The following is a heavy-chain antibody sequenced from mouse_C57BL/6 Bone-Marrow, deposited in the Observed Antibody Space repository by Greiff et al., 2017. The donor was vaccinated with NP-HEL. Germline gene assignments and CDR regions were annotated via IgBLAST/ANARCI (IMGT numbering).Heavy chain of an antibody. CDR1: GFTFSSYA. CDR2: ISDGGSYT. CDR3: ARQVTFDY. J-gene: IGHJ2*01. Sequence: VQLKESGGGLVKPGGSLKLSCAASGFTFSSYAMSWVRQTPEKRLEWVATISDGGSYTYYPDNVKGRFTISRDNAKNNLYLQMSHLKSEDTAMYYCARQVTFDYWGQGTTLTVSS. D-gene: IGHD2-5*01. V-gene: IGHV5-4*01.